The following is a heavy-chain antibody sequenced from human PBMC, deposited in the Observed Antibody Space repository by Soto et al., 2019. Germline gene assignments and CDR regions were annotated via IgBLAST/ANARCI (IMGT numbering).Heavy chain of an antibody. CDR3: SRDRGVSGPRAVDYYYYGMDV. V-gene: IGHV3-11*06. D-gene: IGHD3-10*01. CDR1: GFTFSDYY. J-gene: IGHJ6*02. CDR2: ISSSSSYT. Sequence: GGSLRLSCAASGFTFSDYYMSWIRQAPGKGLEWVSYISSSSSYTNYADSVKGRFTISRDNAKNSLYLQMNSLRAEDTAVYYCSRDRGVSGPRAVDYYYYGMDVWGQGTTVTVSS.